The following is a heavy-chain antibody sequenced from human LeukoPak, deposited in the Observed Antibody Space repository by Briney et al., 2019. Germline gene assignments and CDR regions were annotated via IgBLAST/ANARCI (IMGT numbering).Heavy chain of an antibody. V-gene: IGHV3-64D*06. CDR2: ISNNADTT. D-gene: IGHD3-10*01. CDR1: GFTFTAYS. J-gene: IGHJ4*02. CDR3: VKGWVRGVMNY. Sequence: GSLRLSCSASGFTFTAYSMYWVRQAPGEGLEYVSAISNNADTTYYADSVKGRFTISRDNSKNTLYLQMSSLRAEDTAVYSCVKGWVRGVMNYWGQGTLVTVSS.